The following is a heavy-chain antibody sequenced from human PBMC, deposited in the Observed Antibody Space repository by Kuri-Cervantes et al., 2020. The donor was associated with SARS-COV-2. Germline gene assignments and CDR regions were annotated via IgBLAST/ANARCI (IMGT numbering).Heavy chain of an antibody. CDR2: INAGNGNT. V-gene: IGHV1-3*01. CDR1: GYTFTSYA. D-gene: IGHD2-2*02. CDR3: AGDTYCSSTSCYRGGMDV. J-gene: IGHJ6*02. Sequence: ASVKVSCKASGYTFTSYAMHWVRQAPGQRLEWMGWINAGNGNTKYSQKFQGRVTITRDTSASTAYMELSSLRSEDTAVYYCAGDTYCSSTSCYRGGMDVWGQGTTVTVSS.